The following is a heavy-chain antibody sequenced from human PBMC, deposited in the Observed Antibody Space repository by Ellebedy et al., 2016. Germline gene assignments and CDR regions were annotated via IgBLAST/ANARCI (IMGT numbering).Heavy chain of an antibody. CDR3: AKGTMDYLHH. V-gene: IGHV3-9*03. CDR2: ISWNSAAI. Sequence: SLKISXATSGFTFDDYALHWVRQVPGKGLEWVSGISWNSAAIGYGEAVKGRFTISRDSAKNYLYLQMNSLRVEDMALYFCAKGTMDYLHHWGQGTLVTVSS. J-gene: IGHJ4*02. CDR1: GFTFDDYA. D-gene: IGHD3-10*01.